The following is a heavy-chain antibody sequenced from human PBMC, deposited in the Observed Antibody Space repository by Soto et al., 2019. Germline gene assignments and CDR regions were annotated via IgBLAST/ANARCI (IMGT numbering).Heavy chain of an antibody. D-gene: IGHD2-2*01. V-gene: IGHV4-59*01. CDR2: IYYSGST. Sequence: PSETLSLTCLVSGGSLSSYYWSWIRPPPGKGLEWIGYIYYSGSTKYNPSLKSRVTISVDTSKNQFSLKLNSVSAADTAVYYCARGSSESPRRWFDPWGQGTLVTVSS. CDR1: GGSLSSYY. J-gene: IGHJ5*02. CDR3: ARGSSESPRRWFDP.